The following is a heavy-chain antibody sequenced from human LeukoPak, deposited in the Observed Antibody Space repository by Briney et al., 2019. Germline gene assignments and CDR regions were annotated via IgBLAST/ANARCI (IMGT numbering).Heavy chain of an antibody. CDR3: AKDLQPLDYSGSSTWFDP. Sequence: GGSLRLSCAASGFTFSSYGMHWVRQAPGKGLEWVAFIRYDGSNKYYADSVKGRFTISRDNSKNTLYLQMNSLRAEDTAVYYCAKDLQPLDYSGSSTWFDPWGQGTLVTVSS. CDR2: IRYDGSNK. J-gene: IGHJ5*02. V-gene: IGHV3-30*02. D-gene: IGHD4-11*01. CDR1: GFTFSSYG.